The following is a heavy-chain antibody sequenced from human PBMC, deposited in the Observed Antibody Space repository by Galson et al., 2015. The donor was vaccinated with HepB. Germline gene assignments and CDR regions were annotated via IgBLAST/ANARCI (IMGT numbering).Heavy chain of an antibody. D-gene: IGHD2-21*02. CDR3: AREGLREAFDS. V-gene: IGHV3-7*01. CDR1: GFTLSSHW. J-gene: IGHJ3*02. CDR2: IKHDGIEK. Sequence: SLRLSCAASGFTLSSHWMAWVRQAPGKGLEWVANIKHDGIEKYYVDSVKGRFTISRDNAKNSLFLQMSSLRAEDTAIYYCAREGLREAFDSWGQGSMVTVSS.